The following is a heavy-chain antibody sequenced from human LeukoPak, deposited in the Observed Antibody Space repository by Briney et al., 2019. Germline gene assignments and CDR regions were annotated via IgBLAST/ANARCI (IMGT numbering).Heavy chain of an antibody. V-gene: IGHV1-18*01. J-gene: IGHJ4*02. Sequence: ASVKVSCKASGYTFTSYGISWVRQAPGQGLEWMGWISAYNGNTNYAQKLQGRVTMTTDTSTSTAYMELRSLRSDDTAVYYCARAYGYYYDSSGYYRGSDFDYWGQGTLVTVSS. D-gene: IGHD3-22*01. CDR2: ISAYNGNT. CDR1: GYTFTSYG. CDR3: ARAYGYYYDSSGYYRGSDFDY.